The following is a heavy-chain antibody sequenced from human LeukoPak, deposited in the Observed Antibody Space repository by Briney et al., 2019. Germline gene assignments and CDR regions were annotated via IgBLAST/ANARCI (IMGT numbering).Heavy chain of an antibody. CDR1: GASINALY. V-gene: IGHV4-59*01. CDR2: VFHSGDT. D-gene: IGHD1-26*01. J-gene: IGHJ3*02. Sequence: SETLSLTCTVSGASINALYWSWIRHSPGKGLEWIGSVFHSGDTTYNPSLKSRVTISVDTSKNQFSLKLSSVTAVDTAVYYCARGPVGGATYYDGDAFDIWGRGTMVTVSS. CDR3: ARGPVGGATYYDGDAFDI.